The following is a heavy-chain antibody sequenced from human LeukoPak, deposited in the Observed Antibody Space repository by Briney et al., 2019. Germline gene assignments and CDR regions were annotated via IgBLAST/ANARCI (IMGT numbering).Heavy chain of an antibody. Sequence: ASVRVSCKASGYTFTGYYMHWVRQAPGQGLEWMGWINPNSGGTNYAQKFQGRVTMTRDTSISTAYMELSRLRSDDTAVYYCARVTQGITFGGVIDGWGQGTLVTVSS. V-gene: IGHV1-2*02. CDR1: GYTFTGYY. D-gene: IGHD3-16*01. J-gene: IGHJ5*02. CDR2: INPNSGGT. CDR3: ARVTQGITFGGVIDG.